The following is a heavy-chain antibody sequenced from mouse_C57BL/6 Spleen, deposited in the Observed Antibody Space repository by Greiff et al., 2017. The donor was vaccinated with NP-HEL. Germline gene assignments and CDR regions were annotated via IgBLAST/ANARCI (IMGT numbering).Heavy chain of an antibody. J-gene: IGHJ2*01. Sequence: QVQLKESGPELVKPGASVKISCKASGYSFSSSWLNWVKQRPGKGLEWIGRIYPGDGDTNYNGKFKGKATLPADKSSSTSYLQRSSLTSEDSAVYFCARHSNYDYWGQGTTLTVSS. CDR3: ARHSNYDY. D-gene: IGHD2-5*01. CDR2: IYPGDGDT. CDR1: GYSFSSSW. V-gene: IGHV1-82*01.